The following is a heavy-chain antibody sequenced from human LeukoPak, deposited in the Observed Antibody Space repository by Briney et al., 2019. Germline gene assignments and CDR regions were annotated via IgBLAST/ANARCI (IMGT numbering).Heavy chain of an antibody. D-gene: IGHD6-6*01. CDR2: ISSSSSTT. J-gene: IGHJ4*02. CDR3: ARDHPYSSSSLPDY. V-gene: IGHV3-48*02. CDR1: GFTFSTYR. Sequence: GGSLRLSCAASGFTFSTYRMNWVRQAPGKGLEWVSYISSSSSTTYYADFVKGRFTISRDNGRNSLYLQMNSLRDEDTAVYYCARDHPYSSSSLPDYWGQGTLVTVSS.